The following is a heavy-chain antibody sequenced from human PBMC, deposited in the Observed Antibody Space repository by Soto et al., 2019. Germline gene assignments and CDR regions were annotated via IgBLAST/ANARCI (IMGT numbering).Heavy chain of an antibody. D-gene: IGHD5-18*01. Sequence: TGGSLRLSXAAYGLSVSSNYMTWVRQAPGKGLEWVSIIYRGGGTYHADTVKGRSIISRDDSQNTVYLQMNSLTGGDTAVYYCARRDDSETFDIWGQGTMVAVSS. CDR3: ARRDDSETFDI. J-gene: IGHJ3*02. V-gene: IGHV3-53*01. CDR2: IYRGGGT. CDR1: GLSVSSNY.